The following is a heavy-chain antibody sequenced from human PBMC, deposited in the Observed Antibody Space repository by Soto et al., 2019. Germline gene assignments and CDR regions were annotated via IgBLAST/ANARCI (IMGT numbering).Heavy chain of an antibody. CDR2: IYPGDSDT. CDR3: AASIFYYGMDV. V-gene: IGHV5-51*01. J-gene: IGHJ6*02. CDR1: GYTFTNYW. Sequence: GESLKISCKGSGYTFTNYWIGWVRQMTGKGLEWMGIIYPGDSDTKYNPSFQVQVTISADKSITTTYLQWSSLKASDTAIYYCAASIFYYGMDVWGQGTTVTVSS.